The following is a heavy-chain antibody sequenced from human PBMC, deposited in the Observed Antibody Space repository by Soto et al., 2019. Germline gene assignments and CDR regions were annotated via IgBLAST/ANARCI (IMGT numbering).Heavy chain of an antibody. J-gene: IGHJ5*02. CDR3: AREGGLLNWFDP. Sequence: GGSLRLSCAASGFTLRSYSMNWVPLAPGKGLEWVSYISSSSTIYYADSVKGRFTISRDNAKNSLYLQMNSLRDEDTAVYYCAREGGLLNWFDPWGQGTLVTSPQ. CDR1: GFTLRSYS. V-gene: IGHV3-48*02. CDR2: ISSSSTI.